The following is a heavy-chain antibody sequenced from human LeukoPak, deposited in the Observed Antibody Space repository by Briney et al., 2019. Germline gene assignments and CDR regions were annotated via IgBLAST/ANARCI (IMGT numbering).Heavy chain of an antibody. Sequence: ASVKVSCKASGYTFTSYGISWVRQAPGQGLEWMGWISAYNGNTSYAQKLQGRVTMTTDTSTSTAYMELRSLRSDDAAVYYCARDVRRSGYCSGGSCYSRLGYWGQGTLVTVSS. V-gene: IGHV1-18*01. J-gene: IGHJ4*02. CDR1: GYTFTSYG. CDR2: ISAYNGNT. CDR3: ARDVRRSGYCSGGSCYSRLGY. D-gene: IGHD2-15*01.